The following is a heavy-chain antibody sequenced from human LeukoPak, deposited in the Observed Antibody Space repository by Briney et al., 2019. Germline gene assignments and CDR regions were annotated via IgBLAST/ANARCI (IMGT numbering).Heavy chain of an antibody. D-gene: IGHD4-11*01. Sequence: PGGPLTLSCAPSGFTLSSYPMLWVRQAPDKALECVAVISYGGSNKFYADSVRSRVTISTENSKNTLYLQMNNLKTEDTAVYYCARGQHRVTYSDDAFDIWGQGTMVTVSS. CDR2: ISYGGSNK. CDR3: ARGQHRVTYSDDAFDI. CDR1: GFTLSSYP. J-gene: IGHJ3*02. V-gene: IGHV3-30-3*01.